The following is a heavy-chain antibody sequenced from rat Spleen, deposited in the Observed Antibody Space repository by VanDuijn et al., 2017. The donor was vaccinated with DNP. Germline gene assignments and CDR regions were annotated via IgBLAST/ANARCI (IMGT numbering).Heavy chain of an antibody. CDR1: GFSLTSYH. CDR2: IQSGGST. V-gene: IGHV2-27*01. D-gene: IGHD4-3*01. Sequence: QVQLKESGPGLVQPSQTLSLTCTVSGFSLTSYHVHWVRQPPGKGLEWMGRIQSGGSTDYNSALKSRLSISRDTSKSQVFLKMNSLQTEDIATYFCASRNNSGHFDYWGQGVMVTVSS. CDR3: ASRNNSGHFDY. J-gene: IGHJ2*01.